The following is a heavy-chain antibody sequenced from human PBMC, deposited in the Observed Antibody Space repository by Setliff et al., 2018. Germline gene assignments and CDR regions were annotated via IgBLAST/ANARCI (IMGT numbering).Heavy chain of an antibody. D-gene: IGHD3-3*01. Sequence: SSETLSLTCIVSGESIDSVATGNHYWSWIRQPAGKGLEWIGRIFGSGSTNYNPSLKSRVTMSIDTSKNQFSLQLSSVTAADTAVYYCARMSGFLYIDVWGKGTTVTVSS. CDR2: IFGSGST. J-gene: IGHJ6*04. V-gene: IGHV4-61*02. CDR3: ARMSGFLYIDV. CDR1: GESIDSVATGNHY.